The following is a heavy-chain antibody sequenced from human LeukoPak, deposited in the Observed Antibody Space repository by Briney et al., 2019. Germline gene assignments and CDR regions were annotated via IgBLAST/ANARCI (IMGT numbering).Heavy chain of an antibody. CDR1: GGSISRSSYY. J-gene: IGHJ4*02. V-gene: IGHV4-39*01. Sequence: PSETLSLTCTVSGGSISRSSYYWGWVRQPPGKGLEWIGSIYYSGSTYYNPSLKSRVTISVDTSKNQFSLKLSSVTAADTAVYYCARLKYSNYDYYFDYWGQGTLVTVSS. CDR2: IYYSGST. D-gene: IGHD4-11*01. CDR3: ARLKYSNYDYYFDY.